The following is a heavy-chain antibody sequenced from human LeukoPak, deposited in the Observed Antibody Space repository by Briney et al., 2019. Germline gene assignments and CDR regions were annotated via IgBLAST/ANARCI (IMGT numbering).Heavy chain of an antibody. Sequence: ASVKVSCKASGGTFSSYAISWVRQVPGQGLEWMGRIIPILGIANYAQKFQGRVTITADKSTSTAYMELSSLRSEDTAVYYCARENSEHIVVATAARGPHTAFDIWGQGTMVTVSS. CDR2: IIPILGIA. D-gene: IGHD2-21*02. CDR3: ARENSEHIVVATAARGPHTAFDI. J-gene: IGHJ3*02. CDR1: GGTFSSYA. V-gene: IGHV1-69*04.